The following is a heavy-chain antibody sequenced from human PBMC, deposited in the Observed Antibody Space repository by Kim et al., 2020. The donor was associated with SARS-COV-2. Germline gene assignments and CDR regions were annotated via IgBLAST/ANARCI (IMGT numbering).Heavy chain of an antibody. V-gene: IGHV3-21*01. CDR1: GFTFSVYS. Sequence: GGSLRLSCAASGFTFSVYSMNWVRQAPGKGLEWVSSISSSSDSLYYAVSVKGRFTISRDNAKNSLYLQMNSLRAEDTAVYYCARRLVVVSARGSGDAFDTWGQGRMVTVSS. D-gene: IGHD2-21*01. CDR3: ARRLVVVSARGSGDAFDT. CDR2: ISSSSDSL. J-gene: IGHJ3*02.